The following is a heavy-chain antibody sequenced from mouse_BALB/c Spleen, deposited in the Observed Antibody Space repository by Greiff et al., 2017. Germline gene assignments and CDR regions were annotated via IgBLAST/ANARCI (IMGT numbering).Heavy chain of an antibody. CDR2: ISSGGSYT. J-gene: IGHJ2*01. CDR1: GFTFSSYT. CDR3: TREGVLYYFDY. Sequence: EVMLVESGGGLVKPGGSLKLSCAASGFTFSSYTMSWVRQTPEKRLEWVATISSGGSYTYYPDSVKGRFTISRDNAKNTLYLQMSSLKSEDTAMYYCTREGVLYYFDYWGQGTTLTVSS. D-gene: IGHD2-14*01. V-gene: IGHV5-6-4*01.